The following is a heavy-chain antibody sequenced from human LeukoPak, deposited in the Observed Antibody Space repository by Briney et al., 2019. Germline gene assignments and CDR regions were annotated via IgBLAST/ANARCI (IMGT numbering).Heavy chain of an antibody. Sequence: GGSLRLSCAASGFTFSSCEMNWVRQAPGKGLEWVSYISSSGSTIYYADSVKGRFTISRDNAKNSLYLQMNSLRAEDTAVYYCASDGMATIRSFDYWGQGTLVTVSS. CDR1: GFTFSSCE. CDR3: ASDGMATIRSFDY. D-gene: IGHD5-24*01. CDR2: ISSSGSTI. V-gene: IGHV3-48*03. J-gene: IGHJ4*02.